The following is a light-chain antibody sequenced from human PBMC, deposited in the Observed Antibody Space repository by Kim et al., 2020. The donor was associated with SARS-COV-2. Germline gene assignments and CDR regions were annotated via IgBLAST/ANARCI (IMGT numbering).Light chain of an antibody. CDR2: DVT. CDR3: CSYAGDYIYVL. V-gene: IGLV2-11*01. J-gene: IGLJ2*01. CDR1: NSDVGAFKY. Sequence: QSALTQPRSVSGSPGQSVTISCTGTNSDVGAFKYVSWYQQHSGKAPKLMIYDVTYRPSGVPDRFSGSKSGDTASLTISGLQPEDEADYYCCSYAGDYIYVLFGRGTQLTVL.